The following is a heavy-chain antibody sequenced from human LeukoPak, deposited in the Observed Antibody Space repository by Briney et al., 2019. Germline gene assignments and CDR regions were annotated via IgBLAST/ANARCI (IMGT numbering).Heavy chain of an antibody. CDR2: IYSGGST. Sequence: PGGSLRLSCAASGFTVSSNYMSWVRQAPGKGLEWVSVIYSGGSTYYADSVKGRFTISRDNSKNTLYLQMNSLRAEDTAVYYCARDHRAVVTPHIYWGQGTLVTVSS. V-gene: IGHV3-66*01. CDR3: ARDHRAVVTPHIY. CDR1: GFTVSSNY. D-gene: IGHD4-23*01. J-gene: IGHJ4*02.